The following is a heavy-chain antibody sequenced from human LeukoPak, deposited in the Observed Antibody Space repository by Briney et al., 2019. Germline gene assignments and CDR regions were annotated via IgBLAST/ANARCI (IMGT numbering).Heavy chain of an antibody. CDR1: GYTLTEFS. CDR2: FDPEDGET. CDR3: ATIYYDILTGQKPNWFDP. Sequence: GASVKVSCKVSGYTLTEFSMHWVRQAPGKGLEWMGGFDPEDGETIYAQKFQGRVTMTEDTSTDTAYMELSSLRSEDTAVYYCATIYYDILTGQKPNWFDPWGQGTLVTVSS. D-gene: IGHD3-9*01. J-gene: IGHJ5*02. V-gene: IGHV1-24*01.